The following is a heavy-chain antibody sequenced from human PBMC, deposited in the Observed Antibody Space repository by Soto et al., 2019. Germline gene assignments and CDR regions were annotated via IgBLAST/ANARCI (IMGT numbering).Heavy chain of an antibody. J-gene: IGHJ4*02. Sequence: QVQLVEAGGGVVQPGRSLSLSCAASGFTFSSYGMHWVRQAPGKGLEGGAVIWYDGSNKYYADSVKGRFTISRDNSKNPLYVQMNSVRAEDTAVYYCGTVYGSGSYYPLDECGTFDYWGQGTLVTGSS. CDR2: IWYDGSNK. V-gene: IGHV3-33*01. CDR3: GTVYGSGSYYPLDECGTFDY. CDR1: GFTFSSYG. D-gene: IGHD3-10*01.